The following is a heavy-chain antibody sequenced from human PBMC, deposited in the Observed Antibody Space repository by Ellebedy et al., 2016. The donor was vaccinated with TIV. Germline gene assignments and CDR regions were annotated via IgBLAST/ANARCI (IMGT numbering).Heavy chain of an antibody. Sequence: AASVKVSCKASGGTFSSYAISWVRQAPGQGLEWMGRIIPILCIANYAQKFQGRVTITADKSTSTAYMELSSLRSEDTAVYYCARDRDSSSWYFGGYYYYGMDVWGQGTTVTVSS. CDR2: IIPILCIA. V-gene: IGHV1-69*04. D-gene: IGHD6-13*01. CDR3: ARDRDSSSWYFGGYYYYGMDV. CDR1: GGTFSSYA. J-gene: IGHJ6*02.